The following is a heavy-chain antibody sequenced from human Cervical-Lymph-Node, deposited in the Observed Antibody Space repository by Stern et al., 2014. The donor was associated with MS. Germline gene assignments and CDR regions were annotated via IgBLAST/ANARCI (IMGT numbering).Heavy chain of an antibody. CDR1: GDSFTIYD. Sequence: EVQLVESGAEVKKPGESLKISCKLSGDSFTIYDIAWVRQMPGKGLEWMRVIYPYDSDTTYSPSFQGQVTISADKSITTAYLQWSSLRASDTAMYYCARHVQGFDYWGQGTLVTVSS. CDR2: IYPYDSDT. J-gene: IGHJ4*02. V-gene: IGHV5-51*01. CDR3: ARHVQGFDY.